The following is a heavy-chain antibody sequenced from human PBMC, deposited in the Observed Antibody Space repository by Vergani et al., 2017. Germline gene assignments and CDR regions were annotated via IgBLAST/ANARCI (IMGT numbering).Heavy chain of an antibody. V-gene: IGHV3-30*18. CDR3: AKDLNCNYARYYYYYMDV. D-gene: IGHD1-7*01. CDR1: GFTFSSYG. J-gene: IGHJ6*03. CDR2: ISYDGSNK. Sequence: QVQLVESGGGVVQPGRSLRLSCAASGFTFSSYGMHWVRQAPGKGLEWVAVISYDGSNKYYADSVKGRFTISRDNSKNTLYLQMNSLRAEDTAVYYCAKDLNCNYARYYYYYMDVWGKGTTVTVSS.